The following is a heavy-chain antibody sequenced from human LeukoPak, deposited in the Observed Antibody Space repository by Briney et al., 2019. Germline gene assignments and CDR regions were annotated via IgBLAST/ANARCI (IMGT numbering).Heavy chain of an antibody. J-gene: IGHJ1*01. CDR3: ARSSQTYYYDSSGYYDAEYFQH. Sequence: GESLKISCKGSGYSFTSYWIGWVRQMPGKGLEWMGTIYPGDSDTRYSPSFQGQVTISADKSISTAYLQWSSLKASDTAMYYCARSSQTYYYDSSGYYDAEYFQHWGQGTLVTVSS. V-gene: IGHV5-51*01. D-gene: IGHD3-22*01. CDR1: GYSFTSYW. CDR2: IYPGDSDT.